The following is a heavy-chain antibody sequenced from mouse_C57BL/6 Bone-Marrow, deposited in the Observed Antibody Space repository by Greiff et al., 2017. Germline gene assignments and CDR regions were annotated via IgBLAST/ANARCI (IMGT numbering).Heavy chain of an antibody. CDR2: IYPGNSDT. Sequence: EVQLQQSGTVLARPGASVKMSCKTSGYTFTSYWMHWVKQRPGQGLEWIGAIYPGNSDTSSNQKFKGKAKLTAVTSASTAYMELSSLTKEDSAVYYCTRSNGPYYFDYWGQGTTLTVSS. V-gene: IGHV1-5*01. CDR3: TRSNGPYYFDY. CDR1: GYTFTSYW. D-gene: IGHD3-1*01. J-gene: IGHJ2*01.